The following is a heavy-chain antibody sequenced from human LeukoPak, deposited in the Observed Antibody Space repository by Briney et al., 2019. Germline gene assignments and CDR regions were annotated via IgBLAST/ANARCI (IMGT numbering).Heavy chain of an antibody. Sequence: PSETLSLTCTVSGGSISSYYWSWIRQPPGKGLEWIGYIYYSGSTNYNPSLKSRVTISVDTSKNQFSLKLSSVTAADTAVYYCARLESGEKWLPDYWGQGTLVTVSS. CDR2: IYYSGST. CDR1: GGSISSYY. V-gene: IGHV4-59*08. D-gene: IGHD3-22*01. CDR3: ARLESGEKWLPDY. J-gene: IGHJ4*02.